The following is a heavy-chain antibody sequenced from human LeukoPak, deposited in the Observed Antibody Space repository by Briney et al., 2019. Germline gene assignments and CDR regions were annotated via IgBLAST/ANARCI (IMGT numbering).Heavy chain of an antibody. V-gene: IGHV4-4*07. CDR1: GGSISSYY. CDR2: IYTSGST. CDR3: ARAAAAAGGQYFDY. D-gene: IGHD6-13*01. J-gene: IGHJ4*02. Sequence: PSETLSLTCTVSGGSISSYYWSWLRQPAGKGLEWIGRIYTSGSTNYNPSLTSRVTISVDTSKNQFSLKLSSVTAADTAVYYCARAAAAAGGQYFDYWGQGTVVTVSS.